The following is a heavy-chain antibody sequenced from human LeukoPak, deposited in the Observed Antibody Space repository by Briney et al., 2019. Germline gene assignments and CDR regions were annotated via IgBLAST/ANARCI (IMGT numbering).Heavy chain of an antibody. V-gene: IGHV4-59*11. CDR2: IYYSGNTV. Sequence: PSETLSLTCTVSGGSITSHYWSWIRQPPGKGLEWIGYIYYSGNTVDYNPSLKGRATISLDTSRTQFSLQLTSVTAADTAVYYCAREYLGRVGAINWIDPWGQGTLVTVSS. J-gene: IGHJ5*02. CDR1: GGSITSHY. CDR3: AREYLGRVGAINWIDP. D-gene: IGHD1-26*01.